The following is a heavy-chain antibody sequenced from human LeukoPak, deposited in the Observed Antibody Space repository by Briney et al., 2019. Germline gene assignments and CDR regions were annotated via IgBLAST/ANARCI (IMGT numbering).Heavy chain of an antibody. J-gene: IGHJ4*02. CDR3: ARDLTGPDRDY. D-gene: IGHD1-14*01. CDR1: GFTFSSYA. CDR2: ISYDGSNK. Sequence: GGSLRLSCAASGFTFSSYAMHWVRQAPGKGLEWVAVISYDGSNKYYADSVEGRFTISRDNSKNTLYLQMNSLRAEDTAVYYCARDLTGPDRDYWGQGTLVTVSS. V-gene: IGHV3-30*04.